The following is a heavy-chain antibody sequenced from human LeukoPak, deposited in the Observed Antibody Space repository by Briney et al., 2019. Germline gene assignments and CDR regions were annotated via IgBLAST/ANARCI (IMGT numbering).Heavy chain of an antibody. D-gene: IGHD2-2*01. V-gene: IGHV3-30*02. J-gene: IGHJ4*02. Sequence: GGSLRLSCAASGFTFSIHNMHWVRQAPGKGLEWVAFIRYDGSNKYYADSVKGRFTISRDNSKNTLYLQMNSLRAEDTAVYYCAKEGYCSSTSCFSLDYWGQGTLVTVSS. CDR2: IRYDGSNK. CDR3: AKEGYCSSTSCFSLDY. CDR1: GFTFSIHN.